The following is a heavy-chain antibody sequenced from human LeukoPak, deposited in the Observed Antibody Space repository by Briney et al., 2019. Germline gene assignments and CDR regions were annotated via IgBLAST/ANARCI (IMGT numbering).Heavy chain of an antibody. V-gene: IGHV3-21*01. CDR3: ARDRETRVTIFGVVTTHFDD. CDR1: GFTFSSYW. D-gene: IGHD3-3*01. Sequence: PGGPLRLSCAASGFTFSSYWMSWVRQAPGKGLEWVSSISTSGSYIYYADSVKGRFTISRDNAKNSLYLQMNSLRAEDTAVYYCARDRETRVTIFGVVTTHFDDWGQGTLVTVSS. CDR2: ISTSGSYI. J-gene: IGHJ4*02.